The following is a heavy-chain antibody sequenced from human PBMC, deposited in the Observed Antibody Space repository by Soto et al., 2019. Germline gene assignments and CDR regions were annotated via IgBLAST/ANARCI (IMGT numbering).Heavy chain of an antibody. Sequence: VASVKVSCKASGGTFSSYTVSWVRQAPGQGLEWMGGIIPIFGTANYAQKFQGRVTITADESTSTAYMELSSLRSEDTAVYYCATNTMIVRFAFDIWGQGTMVTVSS. D-gene: IGHD3-22*01. V-gene: IGHV1-69*13. CDR1: GGTFSSYT. CDR3: ATNTMIVRFAFDI. CDR2: IIPIFGTA. J-gene: IGHJ3*02.